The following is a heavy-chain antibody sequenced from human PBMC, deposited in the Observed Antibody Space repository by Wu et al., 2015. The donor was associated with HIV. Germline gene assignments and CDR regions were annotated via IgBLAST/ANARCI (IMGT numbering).Heavy chain of an antibody. CDR2: ILPMFGTT. J-gene: IGHJ4*02. V-gene: IGHV1-69*13. Sequence: QFHLVQSGAEVKKPGSSVKVSCKASGDTLTNFAISWVRQAPGQGPEWMGRILPMFGTTHYAQMFQGRITITADELTRIVYLQLNRLTSEDTAVYYCASSGFDSPGGNSDYWGQGRWSPSP. CDR3: ASSGFDSPGGNSDY. D-gene: IGHD5-12*01. CDR1: GDTLTNFA.